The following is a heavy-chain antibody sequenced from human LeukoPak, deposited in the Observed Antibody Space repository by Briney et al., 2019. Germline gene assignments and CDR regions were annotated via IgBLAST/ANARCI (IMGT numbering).Heavy chain of an antibody. CDR3: ATTMVRGVYYFDY. D-gene: IGHD3-10*01. J-gene: IGHJ4*02. CDR1: GGSISTYY. Sequence: SETLSLTCTVSGGSISTYYWSWIRQPPGKGLEWIGYIYTSGSTDYNPSLKSRVTMSVDTSKNQFSLKLSSVTAADTAVYYCATTMVRGVYYFDYWGQGTLVTVSS. V-gene: IGHV4-4*09. CDR2: IYTSGST.